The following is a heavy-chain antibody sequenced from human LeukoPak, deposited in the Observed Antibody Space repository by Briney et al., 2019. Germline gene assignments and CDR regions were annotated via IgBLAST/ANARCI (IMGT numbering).Heavy chain of an antibody. D-gene: IGHD3-22*01. CDR2: IYYSGST. J-gene: IGHJ3*02. CDR3: ARHYDSSGYYRGDAFDI. Sequence: PSETLSLTCTVSGGSISSHYWSWIRQPPGKGLEWIGHIYYSGSTNYNPSLRSRVTISVDTSKNQFSLKLSSVIAADTAVYYCARHYDSSGYYRGDAFDIWGQGTVVTVSS. CDR1: GGSISSHY. V-gene: IGHV4-59*08.